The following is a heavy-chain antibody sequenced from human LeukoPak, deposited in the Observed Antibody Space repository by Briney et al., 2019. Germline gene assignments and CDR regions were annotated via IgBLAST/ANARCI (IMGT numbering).Heavy chain of an antibody. J-gene: IGHJ2*01. V-gene: IGHV4-59*01. CDR1: GGSISTYY. Sequence: PSETLSLTCTVSGGSISTYYWSWIRQPPGKGLEWIGCIYYSGSTNYNPSLKSRVTISVDTSKNQFSLKLSSVTAADTAMYYCARDLANWGNWYFDPWGRGTLVTVSS. CDR3: ARDLANWGNWYFDP. CDR2: IYYSGST. D-gene: IGHD7-27*01.